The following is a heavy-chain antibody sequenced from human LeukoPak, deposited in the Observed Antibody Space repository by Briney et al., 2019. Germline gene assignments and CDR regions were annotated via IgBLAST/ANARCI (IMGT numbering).Heavy chain of an antibody. Sequence: SETLSLTCTVSGDSISSYYWSWIRQPAGKGLEWIGRIYPSGRTNYSPSLKSRVTMSVDTSTNQFSLKLRFVTAADTAVYYCVRDGRRGSDFSGYFDYWGQGTPVTVSS. D-gene: IGHD1-26*01. CDR2: IYPSGRT. V-gene: IGHV4-4*07. J-gene: IGHJ4*02. CDR3: VRDGRRGSDFSGYFDY. CDR1: GDSISSYY.